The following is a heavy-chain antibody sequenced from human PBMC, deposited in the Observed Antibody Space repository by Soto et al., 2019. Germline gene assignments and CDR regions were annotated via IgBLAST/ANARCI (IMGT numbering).Heavy chain of an antibody. V-gene: IGHV3-23*04. J-gene: IGHJ4*02. Sequence: VHLVESGGGLVPSVGPLRLSCAVYGFIFFSYDMTWVRQAPGKGPEWVATINGRGDGTFYADSVKGRFTISRDNSLDTLYLHMNDLRAEDTAIYYCENRNYYHNSGQTYPYFDYWGQGALVIVS. CDR2: INGRGDGT. CDR3: ENRNYYHNSGQTYPYFDY. D-gene: IGHD3-22*01. CDR1: GFIFFSYD.